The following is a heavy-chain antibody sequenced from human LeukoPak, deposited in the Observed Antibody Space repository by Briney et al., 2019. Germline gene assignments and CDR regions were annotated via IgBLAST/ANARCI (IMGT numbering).Heavy chain of an antibody. J-gene: IGHJ4*02. D-gene: IGHD2-2*01. CDR1: GFTFSSYS. V-gene: IGHV3-21*01. CDR2: ISSSSSYI. Sequence: PGGSLRLSXAASGFTFSSYSMNWVRQAPGKGLEWLSSISSSSSYIYYADSVKGRFTISRDNAKNSLYLQMNSLRAEDTAVYYCARDLQDCSSTRCYPVGDIRYWGQGTLVTVSS. CDR3: ARDLQDCSSTRCYPVGDIRY.